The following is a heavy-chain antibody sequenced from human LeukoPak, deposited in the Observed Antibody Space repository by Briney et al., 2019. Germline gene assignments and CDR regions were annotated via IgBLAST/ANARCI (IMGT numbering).Heavy chain of an antibody. CDR3: ARGGLGIGDFDI. Sequence: GGSLRLSCVASGFTFSSYAMHWVRQAPGKGLEWVAVISYDGGNKYYAESVKGRFTISRDNSKNTLYLQMNSLRAEDTAVYYCARGGLGIGDFDIWGQGTMVTVSS. CDR2: ISYDGGNK. J-gene: IGHJ3*02. V-gene: IGHV3-30*03. CDR1: GFTFSSYA. D-gene: IGHD7-27*01.